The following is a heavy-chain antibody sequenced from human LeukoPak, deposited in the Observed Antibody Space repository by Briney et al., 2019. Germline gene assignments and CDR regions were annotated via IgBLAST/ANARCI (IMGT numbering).Heavy chain of an antibody. J-gene: IGHJ6*02. D-gene: IGHD6-13*01. CDR1: GYTFTSYD. V-gene: IGHV1-8*01. CDR3: AREFIAAAGTNYYYGMDV. CDR2: MNPNSGNT. Sequence: GASVKVSCKASGYTFTSYDINWVRQATGQGLEWMGWMNPNSGNTGYAQKFQGRDTMTRNTSISTAYMELSSLRSEDTAVYYCAREFIAAAGTNYYYGMDVWGQGTTVTVSS.